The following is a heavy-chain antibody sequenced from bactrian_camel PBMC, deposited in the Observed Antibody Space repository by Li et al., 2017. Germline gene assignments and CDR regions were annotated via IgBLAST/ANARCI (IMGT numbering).Heavy chain of an antibody. CDR1: GYTYSRYC. V-gene: IGHV3S26*01. J-gene: IGHJ4*01. D-gene: IGHD1*01. CDR3: AADPSLWICPQYWRVSTGY. CDR2: IEGEGTP. Sequence: HVQLVESGGGSVQAGGSLRLSCKVTGYTYSRYCMGWFRQAPGKEREWVASIEGEGTPRYADSVKGRFTISQDIARKTLHLQMNSLKPEDTAIYYCAADPSLWICPQYWRVSTGYWGQGTQVTVS.